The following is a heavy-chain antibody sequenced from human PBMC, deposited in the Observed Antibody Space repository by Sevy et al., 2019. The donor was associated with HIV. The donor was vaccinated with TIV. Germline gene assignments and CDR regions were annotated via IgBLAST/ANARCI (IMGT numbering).Heavy chain of an antibody. Sequence: GGSLRLSCAASGFTFSSYAMNWVRQAPGKGLEWVSVISGNGGSTSYADSVKGRFTISRDNSKNKLYLQMNSLRGDDSAVYYCGSHIVVVTAIRRDGYNSVYWGQGTLVTVSS. D-gene: IGHD2-21*02. J-gene: IGHJ4*02. CDR3: GSHIVVVTAIRRDGYNSVY. V-gene: IGHV3-23*01. CDR2: ISGNGGST. CDR1: GFTFSSYA.